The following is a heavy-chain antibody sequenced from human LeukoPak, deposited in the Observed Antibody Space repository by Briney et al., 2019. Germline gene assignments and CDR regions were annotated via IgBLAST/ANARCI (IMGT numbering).Heavy chain of an antibody. J-gene: IGHJ3*02. V-gene: IGHV3-23*01. CDR1: GFTFSSYA. Sequence: GGSLRLSCAASGFTFSSYAMSWVRQAPGKGLEWVSIISGSGDSTYYADSVKGRFTISRDNSKNTLYLQMNSLRAEDTAVYYCAKATVVETYYDILTGLGHDAFDIWGQGTMVTVSS. CDR2: ISGSGDST. D-gene: IGHD3-9*01. CDR3: AKATVVETYYDILTGLGHDAFDI.